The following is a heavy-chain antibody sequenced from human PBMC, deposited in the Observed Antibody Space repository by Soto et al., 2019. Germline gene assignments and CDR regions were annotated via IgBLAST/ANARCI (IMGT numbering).Heavy chain of an antibody. CDR2: INAGNGNT. Sequence: ASVKVSCKASGYTFTSYAMHWVRQAPGQRLEWMGWINAGNGNTKYSQKFQGRVTITRDTSASTAYMELSSLRSEDTAVYYCARDHEAARQFDYWGQGTLVTVSS. D-gene: IGHD6-6*01. J-gene: IGHJ4*02. CDR1: GYTFTSYA. CDR3: ARDHEAARQFDY. V-gene: IGHV1-3*01.